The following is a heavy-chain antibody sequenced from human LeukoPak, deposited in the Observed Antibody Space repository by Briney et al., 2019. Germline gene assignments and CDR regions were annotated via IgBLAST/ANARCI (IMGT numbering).Heavy chain of an antibody. CDR3: AREYYGSGSYSH. CDR2: IIPIFGTA. J-gene: IGHJ3*01. CDR1: GGTFSSYA. Sequence: EASVKVSCKASGGTFSSYAISWVRQAPGQGLEWMGGIIPIFGTANYAQKFQGRVTITADESTSTAYMELSSLRSEDTAVYYCAREYYGSGSYSHWGQGTMVTVSS. V-gene: IGHV1-69*01. D-gene: IGHD3-10*01.